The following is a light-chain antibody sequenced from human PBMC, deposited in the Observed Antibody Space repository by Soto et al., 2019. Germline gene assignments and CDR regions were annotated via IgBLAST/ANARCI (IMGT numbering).Light chain of an antibody. J-gene: IGKJ3*01. CDR1: QSVSSSY. Sequence: EIVLTQSPGTLSLSPGERATLSCRASQSVSSSYLAWYQQTPGQAPRLLIYGASTRATGIPDRFSGSGSETDFTLTISRLEPEDFAVYYCHQYDSSPLTFGPGTKVDIK. CDR2: GAS. V-gene: IGKV3-20*01. CDR3: HQYDSSPLT.